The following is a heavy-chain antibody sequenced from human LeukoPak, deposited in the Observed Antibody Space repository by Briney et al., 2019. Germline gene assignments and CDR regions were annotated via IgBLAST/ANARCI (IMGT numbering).Heavy chain of an antibody. CDR3: ARESGEWGYSYGLRGAFDI. J-gene: IGHJ3*02. CDR2: IYTSGST. Sequence: PSQTLSLTCTVSGGSISRGSYYWSWIRQPAGKGLEWIGRIYTSGSTNYDPSLKSRVTISVDTSKNQFSLKLSSVTAADTVVYYCARESGEWGYSYGLRGAFDIWGQGTMVTVSS. D-gene: IGHD5-18*01. V-gene: IGHV4-61*02. CDR1: GGSISRGSYY.